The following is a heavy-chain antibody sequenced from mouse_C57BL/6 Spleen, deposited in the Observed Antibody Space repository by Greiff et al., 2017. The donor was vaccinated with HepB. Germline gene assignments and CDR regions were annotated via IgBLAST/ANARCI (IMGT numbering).Heavy chain of an antibody. V-gene: IGHV1-15*01. J-gene: IGHJ3*01. CDR2: IDPETGGT. D-gene: IGHD1-1*01. Sequence: QVQLQQSGAELVRPGASVTLSCKASGYTFTDYEMHWVKQTPVHGLEWIGAIDPETGGTAYNQKFKGKAILTADKSSSTAYMELRSLTSEDSAVYYCTRPYYGSSPAWFAYWGQGTLVTVSA. CDR3: TRPYYGSSPAWFAY. CDR1: GYTFTDYE.